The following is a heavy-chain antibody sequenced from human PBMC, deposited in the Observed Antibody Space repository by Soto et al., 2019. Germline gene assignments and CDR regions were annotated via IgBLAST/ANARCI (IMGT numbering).Heavy chain of an antibody. Sequence: ASVKVSCKASGYTFTSYYMHWVRQAPGQGLDWMGIINPSGGSTSYAQKFQGRVTMTRDTSTSTVYMELSSLRSEDTAVYYCARAPVRFHDAFDIWGQGTMVTVSS. V-gene: IGHV1-46*03. CDR1: GYTFTSYY. CDR3: ARAPVRFHDAFDI. D-gene: IGHD3-10*01. CDR2: INPSGGST. J-gene: IGHJ3*02.